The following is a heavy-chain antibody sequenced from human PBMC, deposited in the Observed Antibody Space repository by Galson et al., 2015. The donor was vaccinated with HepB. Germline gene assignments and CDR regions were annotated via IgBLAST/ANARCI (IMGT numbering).Heavy chain of an antibody. Sequence: SLRLSCAASGFTFSSYAMHWVRQAPGKGLEWVAVISYDGSNKYYADSVEGRFTISRDNSKNTLYLQMNSLRAEDTAVYYCARDLGDTAMAGAFLDYWGQGTLVTASS. J-gene: IGHJ4*02. CDR1: GFTFSSYA. D-gene: IGHD5-18*01. CDR3: ARDLGDTAMAGAFLDY. CDR2: ISYDGSNK. V-gene: IGHV3-30-3*01.